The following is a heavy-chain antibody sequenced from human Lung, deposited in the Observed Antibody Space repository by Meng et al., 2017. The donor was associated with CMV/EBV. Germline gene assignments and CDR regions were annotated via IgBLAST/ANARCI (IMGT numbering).Heavy chain of an antibody. CDR3: ARVSKGGSDRFDP. Sequence: QLQHVQAGGEVRRPGASVRVASKASVDAFKTYDVHWVRQAPGQGLEWMEVINPSGGSSTSAQKFQGRVTMTSDTSTTTVYMDLSSLRSEDTAVYDCARVSKGGSDRFDPWGQGTLVTVSS. D-gene: IGHD3-16*01. V-gene: IGHV1-46*02. J-gene: IGHJ5*02. CDR1: VDAFKTYD. CDR2: INPSGGSS.